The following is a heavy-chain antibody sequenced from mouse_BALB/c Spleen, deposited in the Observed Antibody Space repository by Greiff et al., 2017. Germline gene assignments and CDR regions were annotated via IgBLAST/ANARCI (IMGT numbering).Heavy chain of an antibody. V-gene: IGHV1-7*01. Sequence: QVQLQQSGAELAKPGALVKMSCKASGYTFTSYWMHWVKQRPGQGLEWIGYINPSTGYTEYNQKFKDKATLTADKSSSTAYMQLSSLTSEDSAVYYCARRDMYGNYVNYWGQGTTLTVSS. D-gene: IGHD2-10*02. J-gene: IGHJ2*01. CDR2: INPSTGYT. CDR1: GYTFTSYW. CDR3: ARRDMYGNYVNY.